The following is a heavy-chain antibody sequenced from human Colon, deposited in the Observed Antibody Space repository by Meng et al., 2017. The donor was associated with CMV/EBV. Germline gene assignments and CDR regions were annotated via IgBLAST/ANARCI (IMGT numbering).Heavy chain of an antibody. D-gene: IGHD3-10*01. CDR3: ARDGGGRHNSYYGLDV. V-gene: IGHV3-72*01. J-gene: IGHJ6*02. CDR1: GFTFTDAW. CDR2: IRSQPNSYAT. Sequence: GESLKISCAASGFTFTDAWLHWVRQAPGKGLEWVGQIRSQPNSYATTYAPSGKGRFIISRDESKISLYLEMNDLQIEDSAIYYCARDGGGRHNSYYGLDVWGQGTTVTVSS.